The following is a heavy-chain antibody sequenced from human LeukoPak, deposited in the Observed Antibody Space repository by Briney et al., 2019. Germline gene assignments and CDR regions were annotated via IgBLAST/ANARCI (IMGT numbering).Heavy chain of an antibody. Sequence: GGSLRLSCAASGFTFSSYWMSWVRQAPGKGQEWVANIKQDGSEKYYVDSVKGRFTISRDNAKNSLYLQMSSLRAEDTAVYYCARVGYYDFWSGYYWGQGTLVTVSS. CDR1: GFTFSSYW. D-gene: IGHD3-3*01. CDR2: IKQDGSEK. CDR3: ARVGYYDFWSGYY. J-gene: IGHJ4*02. V-gene: IGHV3-7*01.